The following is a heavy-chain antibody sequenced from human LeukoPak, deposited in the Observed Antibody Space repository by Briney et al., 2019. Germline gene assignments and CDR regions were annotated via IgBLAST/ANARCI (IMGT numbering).Heavy chain of an antibody. CDR2: TYYRSRWYI. Sequence: SQTLSLTCAISGDSVSSNIAGWSWIRQSPSRGLEWLGRTYYRSRWYIDYAVSVGSRITINADTSKNRFSLQLNSVTPEDTAVYYCARGGLVGSDRGWFGPWGQGTLVTVSS. D-gene: IGHD2-15*01. V-gene: IGHV6-1*01. J-gene: IGHJ5*02. CDR1: GDSVSSNIAG. CDR3: ARGGLVGSDRGWFGP.